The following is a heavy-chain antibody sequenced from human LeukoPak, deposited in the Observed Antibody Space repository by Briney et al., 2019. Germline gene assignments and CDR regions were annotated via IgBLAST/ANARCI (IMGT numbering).Heavy chain of an antibody. V-gene: IGHV3-48*01. CDR1: GFTFSSYS. D-gene: IGHD6-6*01. Sequence: GGSLRLSCAASGFTFSSYSMNWVRQAPGRGLEWVSYISSSSSTIYYADSVKGRFTISRDNAKNSLYLQMNSLRAEDTAVYYCARDHRGSSSHWGQGTLVTVSS. J-gene: IGHJ4*02. CDR2: ISSSSSTI. CDR3: ARDHRGSSSH.